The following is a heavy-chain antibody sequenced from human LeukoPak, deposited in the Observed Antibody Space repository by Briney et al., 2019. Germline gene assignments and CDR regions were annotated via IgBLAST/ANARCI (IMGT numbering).Heavy chain of an antibody. Sequence: ASVKVSCKASGYTFTSYDINWVRQATGQGLEWMGWMNPNSGNTGYAQKFQGRVTITADESTSTAYMELSSLRSEDTAVYYCAREPYYYDSSGYYPYFDYWGQGTLVTVSS. CDR1: GYTFTSYD. CDR2: MNPNSGNT. D-gene: IGHD3-22*01. J-gene: IGHJ4*02. CDR3: AREPYYYDSSGYYPYFDY. V-gene: IGHV1-8*03.